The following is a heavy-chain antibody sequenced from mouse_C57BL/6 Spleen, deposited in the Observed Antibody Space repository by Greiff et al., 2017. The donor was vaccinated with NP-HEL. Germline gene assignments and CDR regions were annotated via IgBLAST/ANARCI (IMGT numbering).Heavy chain of an antibody. J-gene: IGHJ2*01. Sequence: EVMLVESGGGLVKPGGSLKLSCAASGFTFSSYAMSWVRQTPEKRLEWVATISDGGSYTYYPDNVKGRFTISRDNAKNNLYLQMSHLKSEDTAMYYCARDGRGRGYFDYWGQGTTLTVSS. V-gene: IGHV5-4*01. CDR2: ISDGGSYT. D-gene: IGHD3-3*01. CDR1: GFTFSSYA. CDR3: ARDGRGRGYFDY.